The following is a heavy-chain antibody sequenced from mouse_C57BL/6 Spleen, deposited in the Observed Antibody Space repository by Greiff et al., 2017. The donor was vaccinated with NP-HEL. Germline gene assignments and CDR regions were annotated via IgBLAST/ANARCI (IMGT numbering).Heavy chain of an antibody. CDR3: ARRPLSTVVALDY. V-gene: IGHV1-82*01. Sequence: VQLQQSGPELVKPGASVKISCKASGYAFSSSWMNWVKQRPGKGLEWIGRIYPGDGDTNYNGKFKGKATLTADKSSSTAYMQLSSLTSEDSAVYFCARRPLSTVVALDYWGQGTTLTVSS. CDR1: GYAFSSSW. J-gene: IGHJ2*01. CDR2: IYPGDGDT. D-gene: IGHD1-1*01.